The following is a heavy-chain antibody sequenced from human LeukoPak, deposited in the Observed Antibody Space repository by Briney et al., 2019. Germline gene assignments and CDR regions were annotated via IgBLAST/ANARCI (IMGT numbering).Heavy chain of an antibody. CDR1: GGSVSSGSYY. V-gene: IGHV4-61*01. Sequence: SETLSLTCTVSGGSVSSGSYYWTWIRQPPGKGLEWIGYIYYSGGTNYNPSLKSRVIISVETSKNQFSLKLSSVTAADTAVYYCARAIRMVRGVIPFYYGMDVWGKGTTVTVSS. CDR3: ARAIRMVRGVIPFYYGMDV. D-gene: IGHD3-10*01. J-gene: IGHJ6*04. CDR2: IYYSGGT.